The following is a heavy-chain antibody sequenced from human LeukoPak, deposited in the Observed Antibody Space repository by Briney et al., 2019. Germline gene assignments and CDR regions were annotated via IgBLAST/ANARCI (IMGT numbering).Heavy chain of an antibody. V-gene: IGHV4-39*07. CDR1: GGSISSSTSY. CDR2: IYYSGST. CDR3: ARRKGVPIAVAGTHRPYYYYYMDV. J-gene: IGHJ6*03. D-gene: IGHD6-19*01. Sequence: SETLSLTCIVSGGSISSSTSYWGWIRQSPGKGLEWIGSIYYSGSTYYNPSLKSRVTISVDTSKNQFSLKLSSVTAADTAVYYCARRKGVPIAVAGTHRPYYYYYMDVWGKGTTVTISS.